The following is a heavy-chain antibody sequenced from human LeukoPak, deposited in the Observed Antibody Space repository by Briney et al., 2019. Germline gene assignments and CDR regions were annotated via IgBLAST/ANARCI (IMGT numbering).Heavy chain of an antibody. D-gene: IGHD3-3*01. V-gene: IGHV4-59*12. CDR1: GGSISSYY. J-gene: IGHJ4*02. CDR2: IYYSGST. CDR3: AREVATGIWSGYWVY. Sequence: SETLSLTCTVSGGSISSYYWSWIRQPPGKGLEWIGYIYYSGSTNYNPSLKSRVTISVDTSKNQFSLKLSSVTAADTAVYYCAREVATGIWSGYWVYWGQGTLVTVSS.